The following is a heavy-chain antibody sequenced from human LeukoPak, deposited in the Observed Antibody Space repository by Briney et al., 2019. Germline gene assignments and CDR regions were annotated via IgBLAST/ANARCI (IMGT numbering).Heavy chain of an antibody. J-gene: IGHJ3*02. CDR2: VYYSGTT. CDR3: ARDLRYFDWFGAFDI. V-gene: IGHV4-59*13. Sequence: SETLSLTCTVSGGSISTYYWTWIRQPPGKGLEWIGNVYYSGTTNYNPSLKSRLTISVDTSKNQFSLKLSSVTAADTAVYYCARDLRYFDWFGAFDIWGQGTMVTVSS. CDR1: GGSISTYY. D-gene: IGHD3-9*01.